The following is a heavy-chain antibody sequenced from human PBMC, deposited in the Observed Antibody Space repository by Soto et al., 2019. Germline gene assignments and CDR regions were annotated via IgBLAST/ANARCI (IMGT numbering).Heavy chain of an antibody. Sequence: PGGSLRLSCTASGFTFGDYAMSWVRQAPGKGLEWVGFIRSKAYGGTTEYAASVKGRFTISRDDSKSIAYLQMNSLKTEDTAVYYCTRDDSSSWLRYWGQGTLVTVSS. J-gene: IGHJ4*02. CDR2: IRSKAYGGTT. D-gene: IGHD6-13*01. CDR1: GFTFGDYA. V-gene: IGHV3-49*04. CDR3: TRDDSSSWLRY.